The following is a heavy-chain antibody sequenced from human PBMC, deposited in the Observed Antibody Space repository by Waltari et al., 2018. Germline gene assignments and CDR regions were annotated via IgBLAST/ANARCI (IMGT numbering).Heavy chain of an antibody. D-gene: IGHD4-17*01. V-gene: IGHV3-74*01. Sequence: EVQLVESGGGLVQPGGSLRLSCAASGFTFSSYWMHWVRQAPGKGLVWVSRINSDGSSTSYADSVKGRFTISRDNAKNTLYLQMNSLRAEDTAVYYCASYMTTVPLRAVDIWGQGTMVTVSS. J-gene: IGHJ3*02. CDR1: GFTFSSYW. CDR2: INSDGSST. CDR3: ASYMTTVPLRAVDI.